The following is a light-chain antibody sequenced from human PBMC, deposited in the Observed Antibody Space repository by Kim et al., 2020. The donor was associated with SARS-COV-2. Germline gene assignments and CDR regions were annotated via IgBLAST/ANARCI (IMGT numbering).Light chain of an antibody. V-gene: IGLV2-23*02. Sequence: GQSITVSGNGASSDVGGYNLVAWYQQQPGKVPKLIIYEVSGRPSGVSNRFSGSKSGNTASLTISGLQTEDEADYYCCSYAGRSIYVFGTGTKVTVL. J-gene: IGLJ1*01. CDR1: SSDVGGYNL. CDR2: EVS. CDR3: CSYAGRSIYV.